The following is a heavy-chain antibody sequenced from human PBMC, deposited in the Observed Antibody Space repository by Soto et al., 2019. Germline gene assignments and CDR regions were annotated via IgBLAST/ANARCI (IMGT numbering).Heavy chain of an antibody. Sequence: GGSLRLSCAASGFTFSDYYMSWIRQAPGKGLEWVAYISSSGSTIYYADSVKGRFTISRDNAKNSLYLPMNSLGAEDTAVYYCARLRGGPILTGYIFDYWGQGTLVTVSS. D-gene: IGHD3-9*01. CDR1: GFTFSDYY. J-gene: IGHJ4*02. CDR3: ARLRGGPILTGYIFDY. CDR2: ISSSGSTI. V-gene: IGHV3-11*01.